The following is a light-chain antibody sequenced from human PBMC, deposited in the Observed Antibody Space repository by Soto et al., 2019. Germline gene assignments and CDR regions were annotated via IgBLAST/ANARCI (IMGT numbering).Light chain of an antibody. V-gene: IGKV3-20*01. CDR3: QQYGSSYT. CDR1: QSVSNNY. CDR2: GAS. Sequence: EIMLTQSPGTLSLSPGERATLSCRASQSVSNNYLAWYQQKPGQAPRLVIYGASSRATGIPDRFSGSGSGTDFTLTISSLEPEDFAVYYCQQYGSSYTFGQGTRLEI. J-gene: IGKJ5*01.